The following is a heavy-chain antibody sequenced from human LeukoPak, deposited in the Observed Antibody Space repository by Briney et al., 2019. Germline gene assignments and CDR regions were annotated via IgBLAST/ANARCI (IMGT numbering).Heavy chain of an antibody. CDR2: INWSGGST. J-gene: IGHJ4*02. V-gene: IGHV3-20*04. D-gene: IGHD3-10*01. CDR3: ARERSSGFAGCVNY. Sequence: GGSLRLSCAASGFTFDDYGMSWVRQAPGKGLEWVSGINWSGGSTGYADSVKGRFTISRDNSKNTLYLQMNSLRAEDTAVYYCARERSSGFAGCVNYWGQGTLVTVSS. CDR1: GFTFDDYG.